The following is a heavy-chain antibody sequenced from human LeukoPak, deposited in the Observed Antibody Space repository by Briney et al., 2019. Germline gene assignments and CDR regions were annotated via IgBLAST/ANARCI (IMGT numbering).Heavy chain of an antibody. CDR3: ARGTAAEIDY. V-gene: IGHV1-2*02. J-gene: IGHJ4*02. CDR2: INPNSGGT. D-gene: IGHD6-13*01. Sequence: AASVKVSCKASGYTFTSYDINWVRQATGQGLEWMGWINPNSGGTNYAQKFQGRVTMTRDTSIGTAYMELSRLRSDDTAVYYCARGTAAEIDYWGQGTLVTVSS. CDR1: GYTFTSYD.